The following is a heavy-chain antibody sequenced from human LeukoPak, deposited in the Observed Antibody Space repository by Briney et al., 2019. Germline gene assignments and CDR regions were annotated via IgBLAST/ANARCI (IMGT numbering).Heavy chain of an antibody. J-gene: IGHJ5*02. D-gene: IGHD6-6*01. CDR3: ARLAARQGRTWFDP. CDR1: GGSFSGYY. Sequence: SETLSLTCAVYGGSFSGYYWSWIRQPPGKGLEWIGEIYHSGSTNYNPSLKSRVTISVDKSKNQFSLMLSSVTAADTAVYYCARLAARQGRTWFDPWGQGTLVTVSS. CDR2: IYHSGST. V-gene: IGHV4-34*01.